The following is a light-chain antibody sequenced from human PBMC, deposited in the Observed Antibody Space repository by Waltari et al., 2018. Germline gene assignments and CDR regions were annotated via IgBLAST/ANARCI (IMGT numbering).Light chain of an antibody. CDR2: DAS. V-gene: IGKV3-11*01. J-gene: IGKJ1*01. CDR1: QRVSSD. Sequence: EIVLTQSPATLSLSPGERATLSCRASQRVSSDLAWYQQKPGQAPRLPIYDASNRATGIPARCSGSGSGTDFTLTISSLEPEDFAVYYCQQRSNWPPTFGQGTKVEIK. CDR3: QQRSNWPPT.